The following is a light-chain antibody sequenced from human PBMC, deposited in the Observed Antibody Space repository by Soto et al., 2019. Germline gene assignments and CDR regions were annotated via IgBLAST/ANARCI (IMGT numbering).Light chain of an antibody. Sequence: EIVLTQSPGTRSLSPRERATLSCRARQSVSSSYLAWYQQNPGQAHRHLIYGASSRATGIQDRFSGSGSGTGFTLTRSRLEAEDFSVYYCQQYGSSPPYTCGQGTKREIK. CDR1: QSVSSSY. CDR2: GAS. CDR3: QQYGSSPPYT. V-gene: IGKV3-20*01. J-gene: IGKJ2*01.